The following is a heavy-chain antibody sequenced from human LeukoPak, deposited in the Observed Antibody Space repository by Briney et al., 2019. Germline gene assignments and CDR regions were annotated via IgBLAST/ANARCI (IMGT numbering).Heavy chain of an antibody. D-gene: IGHD3-3*01. CDR2: INWNGGST. Sequence: GGSLRLSCAASGFTFDDYGMSWDRHAPGEGLEWVSGINWNGGSTGYADSVKGRFTISRDNAKNSLYLQMNSLRAEDTALYYCATGGITIFGVVTYPNDWGQGTLVTVSS. V-gene: IGHV3-20*04. CDR3: ATGGITIFGVVTYPND. J-gene: IGHJ4*02. CDR1: GFTFDDYG.